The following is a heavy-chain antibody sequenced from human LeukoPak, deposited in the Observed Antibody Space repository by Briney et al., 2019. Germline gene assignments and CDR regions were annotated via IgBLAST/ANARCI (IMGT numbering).Heavy chain of an antibody. CDR2: IYPGDSDT. D-gene: IGHD3-3*01. CDR3: ASSYYDFWSGYYKGAFDI. CDR1: GYRFTSYW. J-gene: IGHJ3*02. V-gene: IGHV5-51*01. Sequence: GGALEISCQGSGYRFTSYWIGWVRPVPGKGLEGMGIIYPGDSDTRYSPSFQGQVTISADKSLSTAYLQWSSLKASDTAMYYCASSYYDFWSGYYKGAFDIWGQGTMVTVSS.